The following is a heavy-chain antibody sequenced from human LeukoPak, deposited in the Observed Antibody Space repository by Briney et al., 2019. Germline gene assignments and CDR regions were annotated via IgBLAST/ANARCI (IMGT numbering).Heavy chain of an antibody. D-gene: IGHD6-13*01. V-gene: IGHV4-59*08. CDR1: GGSLSSYY. Sequence: PSETLSLTCTVSGGSLSSYYWSWIRQPPGKGLEWIGYIYYSGRTNYNPSLKSRVTISVDTSNNQFSLKLSSVTAADTAVYYCARRGSSWFFDYWGQGALVTVSS. CDR3: ARRGSSWFFDY. CDR2: IYYSGRT. J-gene: IGHJ4*02.